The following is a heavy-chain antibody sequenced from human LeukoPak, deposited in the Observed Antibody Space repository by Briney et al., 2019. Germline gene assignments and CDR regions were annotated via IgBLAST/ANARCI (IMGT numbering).Heavy chain of an antibody. CDR1: GFTFSSFS. D-gene: IGHD6-25*01. Sequence: GGSLRLSCAASGFTFSSFSMTWARQAPGKGLEWVSSIIVSGATYYADSVKGRFTISRDSFRGMLFLQMDSLRVDDTAVYFCAKGSVGNADFDSWGQGALVTVSS. V-gene: IGHV3-23*01. CDR2: IIVSGAT. CDR3: AKGSVGNADFDS. J-gene: IGHJ4*02.